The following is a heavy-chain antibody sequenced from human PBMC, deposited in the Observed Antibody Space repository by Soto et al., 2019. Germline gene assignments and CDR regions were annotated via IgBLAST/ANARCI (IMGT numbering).Heavy chain of an antibody. CDR1: GYTLTETS. CDR2: SNPEDGET. Sequence: ASVKVSCKVSGYTLTETSIHWVRQAPGIGLEWMGGSNPEDGETIYAQKLQGRVTMTTDTSTSTAYMELRSLRSDDTAVYYCARCSTDWLVFYNWFDPWGQGTLVTVSS. CDR3: ARCSTDWLVFYNWFDP. D-gene: IGHD3-9*01. J-gene: IGHJ5*02. V-gene: IGHV1-24*01.